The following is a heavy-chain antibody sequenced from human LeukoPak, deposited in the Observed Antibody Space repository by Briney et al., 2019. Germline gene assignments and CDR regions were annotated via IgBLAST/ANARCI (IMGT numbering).Heavy chain of an antibody. CDR1: GGSISSYY. V-gene: IGHV4-59*01. Sequence: SETLSLTCTVSGGSISSYYWSWIRQPPGKGLEWIGYIYYSGSTNYNPSLKSRVTISVDTSKNQFSLKPSSVTAADTAVYYCARDGGRTAASKYFDPWGQGTLVTVSS. CDR2: IYYSGST. CDR3: ARDGGRTAASKYFDP. D-gene: IGHD2-2*01. J-gene: IGHJ5*02.